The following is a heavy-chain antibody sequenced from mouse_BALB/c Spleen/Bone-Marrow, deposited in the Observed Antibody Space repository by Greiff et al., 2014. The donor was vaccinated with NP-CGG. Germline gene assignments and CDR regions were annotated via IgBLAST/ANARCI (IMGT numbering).Heavy chain of an antibody. Sequence: QVQLKQSGPGLVQPSQSLSITCTVSGFSLTSYGVHWVRQPPGKGLEWLGVIWSGGNTDYNATFISRLSISKDNFKSRVFFKMNSLQADGTAIYYCAGAYYRYAMDYWGQGTSVTVSS. D-gene: IGHD2-14*01. V-gene: IGHV2-4*01. CDR2: IWSGGNT. J-gene: IGHJ4*01. CDR3: AGAYYRYAMDY. CDR1: GFSLTSYG.